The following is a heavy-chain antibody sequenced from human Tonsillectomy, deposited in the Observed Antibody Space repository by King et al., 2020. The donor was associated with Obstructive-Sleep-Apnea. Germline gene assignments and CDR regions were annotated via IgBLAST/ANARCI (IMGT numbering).Heavy chain of an antibody. D-gene: IGHD4-17*01. Sequence: QLQESGPGLVKPSETLSLTCTVSGGSISSYCWSCIRQPPKKGLEWIGSIYYSGITNYNPSLKSRVTISVDTSKNKFSLRRSSVTAADTAVYYCARHLPYGDYYYYGMDVWGQGTTVTVSS. V-gene: IGHV4-59*08. CDR3: ARHLPYGDYYYYGMDV. CDR1: GGSISSYC. CDR2: IYYSGIT. J-gene: IGHJ6*02.